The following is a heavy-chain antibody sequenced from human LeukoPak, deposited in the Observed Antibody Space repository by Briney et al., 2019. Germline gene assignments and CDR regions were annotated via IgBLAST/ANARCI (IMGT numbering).Heavy chain of an antibody. Sequence: ASVKVSCKASGYTFTSYAMHWVRQAPGQRLEWMGWINAGNGNTKYSQKFQGRVTITRDTSASTAYMELSSLRSEDTAVYYCARGGDGYNTYDFDYWGQGTLVTVSS. D-gene: IGHD5-24*01. CDR3: ARGGDGYNTYDFDY. CDR1: GYTFTSYA. V-gene: IGHV1-3*01. J-gene: IGHJ4*02. CDR2: INAGNGNT.